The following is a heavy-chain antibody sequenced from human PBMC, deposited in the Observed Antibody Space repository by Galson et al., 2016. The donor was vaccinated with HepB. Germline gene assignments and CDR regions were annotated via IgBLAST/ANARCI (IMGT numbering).Heavy chain of an antibody. J-gene: IGHJ2*01. D-gene: IGHD1-26*01. Sequence: SLRLSCAASGFTFSSSGMHWVRQAPGKGLEWVALISYDGSKKYYADSVKGRFAMSRDNSKNTLNLQMNSLRVEDTAVYYCAREAGGGYYAYWYFDLWGRGTLVTVPS. CDR3: AREAGGGYYAYWYFDL. CDR1: GFTFSSSG. V-gene: IGHV3-30*19. CDR2: ISYDGSKK.